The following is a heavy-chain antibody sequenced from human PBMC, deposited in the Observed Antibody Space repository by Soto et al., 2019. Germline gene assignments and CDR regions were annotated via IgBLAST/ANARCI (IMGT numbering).Heavy chain of an antibody. Sequence: QITLKESGPTLVKPTQTLTLTCTFSGFSLSTSGVGVGWIRQPPGKALEWLALIYWDDDKRYSPSLKSRLTITKDTSKNQVVLTMTNMDPVDTATYYCAHRPRDLHEGNWFVPWGQGTLVTVSS. V-gene: IGHV2-5*02. D-gene: IGHD4-4*01. J-gene: IGHJ5*02. CDR3: AHRPRDLHEGNWFVP. CDR2: IYWDDDK. CDR1: GFSLSTSGVG.